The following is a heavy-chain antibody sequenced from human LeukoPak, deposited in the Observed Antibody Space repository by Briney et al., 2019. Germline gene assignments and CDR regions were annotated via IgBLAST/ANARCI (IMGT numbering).Heavy chain of an antibody. CDR3: ARAPGSGYAFDS. CDR2: INPDSGGT. D-gene: IGHD5-12*01. V-gene: IGHV1-2*02. Sequence: GASVKVSCKASGYSFTTYYMHWVRQAPGQGLEWMGWINPDSGGTKSAQKFQGRVTMTRDTSINTAYMELSRLASDDTAVYYCARAPGSGYAFDSWGQGTQVTVSS. J-gene: IGHJ4*02. CDR1: GYSFTTYY.